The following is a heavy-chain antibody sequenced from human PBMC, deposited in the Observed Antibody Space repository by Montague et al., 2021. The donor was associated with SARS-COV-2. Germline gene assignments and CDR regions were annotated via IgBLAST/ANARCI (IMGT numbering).Heavy chain of an antibody. J-gene: IGHJ4*02. CDR3: ARGRGFDWLGLDAYYFDY. D-gene: IGHD3-9*01. V-gene: IGHV4-59*01. CDR1: GASMSSDY. CDR2: THCSGST. Sequence: SETLSLTCTVSGASMSSDYWTWIRQPPGKGLEWIGCTHCSGSTDYNPSLKSRVTISVDTSRTQFSLRLTSMSAADTAVYYCARGRGFDWLGLDAYYFDYWGQGALVAVSS.